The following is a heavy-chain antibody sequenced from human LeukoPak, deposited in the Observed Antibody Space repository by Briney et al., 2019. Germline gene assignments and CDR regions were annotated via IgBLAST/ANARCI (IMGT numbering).Heavy chain of an antibody. D-gene: IGHD3-22*01. CDR3: AGYYDTRD. Sequence: SVKVSCKASGYTFTSYAMNWVRQAPGQGLEWMGGIIPIFGTANYAQKFQGRVTITTDESTSTAYMELSSLRSEDTAVYYCAGYYDTRDWGQGTLVTVSS. CDR2: IIPIFGTA. J-gene: IGHJ4*02. CDR1: GYTFTSYA. V-gene: IGHV1-69*05.